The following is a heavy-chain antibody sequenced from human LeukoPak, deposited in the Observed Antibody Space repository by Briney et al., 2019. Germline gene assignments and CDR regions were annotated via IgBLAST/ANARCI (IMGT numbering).Heavy chain of an antibody. CDR3: AREGSSGYYPRY. CDR2: ISAYNGGT. D-gene: IGHD3-22*01. V-gene: IGHV1-18*01. CDR1: GYTFTSYG. Sequence: ASVTVSCTASGYTFTSYGISWVRQAPGQGLEWMGWISAYNGGTNYAQNLQGRVTMTTDTSTSTAYMELRSLRSDDTAMYYCAREGSSGYYPRYWGQGTLVTVSS. J-gene: IGHJ4*02.